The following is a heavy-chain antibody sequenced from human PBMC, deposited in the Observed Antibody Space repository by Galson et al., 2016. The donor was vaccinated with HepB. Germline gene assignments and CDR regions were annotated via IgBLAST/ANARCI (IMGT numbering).Heavy chain of an antibody. Sequence: SLRLSCAASGFSVSNTYMTWVRQSLGKGLEWVSVVYITGDTYYADSVKGRFTVSRDTSRNTLYLQMNSLRAEDTAVYFCARDTSVTKGALDYWGQGTLVTVSS. CDR3: ARDTSVTKGALDY. D-gene: IGHD4-11*01. J-gene: IGHJ4*02. CDR2: VYITGDT. CDR1: GFSVSNTY. V-gene: IGHV3-53*01.